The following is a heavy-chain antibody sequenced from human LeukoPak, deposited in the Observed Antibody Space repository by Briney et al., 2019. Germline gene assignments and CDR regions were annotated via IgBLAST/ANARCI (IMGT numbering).Heavy chain of an antibody. Sequence: PGGSLRLSCAASGFTFSSYGMTWVRQAPGKGLEWVSYISSSSSYIYYADSVKGRFTISRDNAKNSLYLQMNSLRAEDTALYYCAKVTGVRGVIFFDYWGQGTLVTVSS. CDR1: GFTFSSYG. CDR2: ISSSSSYI. D-gene: IGHD3-10*01. J-gene: IGHJ4*02. V-gene: IGHV3-21*05. CDR3: AKVTGVRGVIFFDY.